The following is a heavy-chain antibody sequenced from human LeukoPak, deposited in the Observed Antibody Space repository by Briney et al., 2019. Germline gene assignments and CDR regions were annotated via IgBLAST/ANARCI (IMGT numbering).Heavy chain of an antibody. D-gene: IGHD3-22*01. J-gene: IGHJ5*02. Sequence: PSETLSLTCAVSGGSISSGGYSWSWIRQPPGKGLEWIGYIYHSGSTYYNPSLKSRVTISVDRSKNQFSLKLSSVTAADTAVYCCARNSNYYDTPFDPWGQGTLVTVSS. V-gene: IGHV4-30-2*01. CDR1: GGSISSGGYS. CDR3: ARNSNYYDTPFDP. CDR2: IYHSGST.